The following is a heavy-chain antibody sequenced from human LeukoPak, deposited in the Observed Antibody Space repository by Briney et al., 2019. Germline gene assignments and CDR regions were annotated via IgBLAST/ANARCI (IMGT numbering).Heavy chain of an antibody. V-gene: IGHV3-30-3*01. Sequence: GGSLRLSCAASGFTFSSYAMHWVRLAPGKGLEWVAVISYDGSNKYYADSVKGRFTISRDNSKNTLYLQMNSLRAEDTAVYYCRVGGPYYFDYWGQGTLVTVSS. CDR1: GFTFSSYA. D-gene: IGHD4-23*01. CDR2: ISYDGSNK. J-gene: IGHJ4*02. CDR3: RVGGPYYFDY.